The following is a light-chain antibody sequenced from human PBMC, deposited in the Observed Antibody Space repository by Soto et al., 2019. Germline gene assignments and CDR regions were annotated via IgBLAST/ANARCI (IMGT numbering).Light chain of an antibody. V-gene: IGKV1-5*03. CDR1: QNVNNC. CDR3: QQYNSYWT. CDR2: KAS. Sequence: DIQMTQSPSTLSASVGDRVTITCRASQNVNNCLAWYQQKPGKAPKLLIHKASNLESGVPSRFSGSGSGTVFSLTISSLQPDDFATYYCQQYNSYWTFGQGNKVEIK. J-gene: IGKJ1*01.